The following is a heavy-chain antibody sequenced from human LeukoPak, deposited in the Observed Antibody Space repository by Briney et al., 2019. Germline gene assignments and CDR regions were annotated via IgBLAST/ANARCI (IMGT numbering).Heavy chain of an antibody. CDR1: GYTFTSYA. CDR2: INTNTGNP. D-gene: IGHD3-3*01. CDR3: ASGVRLRFLEWLYWFDP. J-gene: IGHJ5*02. Sequence: ASVKVSCKASGYTFTSYAMNWVRQARGQGLEWMGWINTNTGNPTYAQGFTGRFVFSLDTSVSTAYLQISSLKAEDTAVYYCASGVRLRFLEWLYWFDPWGQGTLVTVSS. V-gene: IGHV7-4-1*02.